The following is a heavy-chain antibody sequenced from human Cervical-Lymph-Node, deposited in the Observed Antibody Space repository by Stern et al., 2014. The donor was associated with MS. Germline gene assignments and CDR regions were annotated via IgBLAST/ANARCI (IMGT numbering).Heavy chain of an antibody. Sequence: QVTLKASGPALVKPTQTLTLTCTFSGFSLSPSGLGVGWIRQPPGEALEWLAYIYWDDQKRYSPSLKSRLTITKDTSKNQVVLTLTNVDPVDTATYYCAHRTAGPFDYWGQGTLVTVSS. CDR3: AHRTAGPFDY. J-gene: IGHJ4*02. V-gene: IGHV2-5*02. CDR1: GFSLSPSGLG. CDR2: IYWDDQK.